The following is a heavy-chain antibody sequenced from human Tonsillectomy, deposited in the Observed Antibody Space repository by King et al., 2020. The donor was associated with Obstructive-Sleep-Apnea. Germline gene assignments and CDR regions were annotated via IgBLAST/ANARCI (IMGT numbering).Heavy chain of an antibody. CDR1: GGSVSSYY. D-gene: IGHD3-9*01. J-gene: IGHJ5*02. CDR2: IYYSGTS. V-gene: IGHV4-59*08. CDR3: ARHLKDVFQYFQGFDP. Sequence: VQLQESGPGLVKPSDTLSLICSVSGGSVSSYYWTWIRQPPGKGLEWIGYIYYSGTSNSNPSFTSRVTMSIDTPKTQVSLNLRSVTAADTAIYYCARHLKDVFQYFQGFDPWGQGTLVSVSS.